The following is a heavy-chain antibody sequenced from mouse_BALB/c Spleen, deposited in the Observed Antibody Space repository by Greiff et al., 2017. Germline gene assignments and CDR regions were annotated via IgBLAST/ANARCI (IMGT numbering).Heavy chain of an antibody. J-gene: IGHJ3*01. CDR2: ISDGGSYT. CDR3: ARGDYGSSPAWFAY. CDR1: GFTFSDYY. Sequence: EVQGVESGGGLVKPGGSLKLSCAASGFTFSDYYMYWVRQTPEKRLEWVATISDGGSYTYYPDSVKGRFTISRDNAKNNLYLQMSSLKSEDTAMYYCARGDYGSSPAWFAYWGQGTLVTVSA. D-gene: IGHD1-1*01. V-gene: IGHV5-4*02.